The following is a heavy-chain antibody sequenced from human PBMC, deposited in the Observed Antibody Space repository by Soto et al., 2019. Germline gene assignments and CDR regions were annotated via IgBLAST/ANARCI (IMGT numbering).Heavy chain of an antibody. D-gene: IGHD6-13*01. CDR3: ARRVLAAAGTNWFDP. J-gene: IGHJ5*02. CDR1: GYTFTSYG. V-gene: IGHV1-18*01. Sequence: AAVKVSCKASGYTFTSYGISWVRQAPGQGLEWMGWISAYNGNTNYAQKLQGRVTMTTDTSTSTAYMELRSLRSDDTAVYYCARRVLAAAGTNWFDPWGQGTLVTVSS. CDR2: ISAYNGNT.